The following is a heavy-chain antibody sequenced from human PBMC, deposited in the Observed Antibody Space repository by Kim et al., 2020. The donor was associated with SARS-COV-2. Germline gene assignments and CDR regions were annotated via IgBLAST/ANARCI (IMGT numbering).Heavy chain of an antibody. CDR2: ISGSGSST. CDR1: GFTFSSYA. V-gene: IGHV3-23*01. CDR3: AKLGLCSGWYY. Sequence: GGSLRLSCAASGFTFSSYAMRWVRQAPGKGLEWVAAISGSGSSTYYADSVKGRFTISRDNSKNTPYLQMNSLRAEDTAVYYCAKLGLCSGWYYWGQGTLVTVSS. D-gene: IGHD6-19*01. J-gene: IGHJ4*02.